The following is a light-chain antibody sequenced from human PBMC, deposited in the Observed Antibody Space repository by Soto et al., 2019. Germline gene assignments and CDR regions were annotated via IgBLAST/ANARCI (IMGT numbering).Light chain of an antibody. CDR3: CSYAGSSTLV. CDR2: ESN. J-gene: IGLJ3*02. CDR1: SSDVGSYTL. Sequence: QSVLTQPASVSASPGQSITISCTGTSSDVGSYTLVSWFQQHPGKAPKLMIYESNKRPSGVSNRFSGSKSGNTASLTISGLQAEDEADYYCCSYAGSSTLVFGGGTKVTVL. V-gene: IGLV2-23*01.